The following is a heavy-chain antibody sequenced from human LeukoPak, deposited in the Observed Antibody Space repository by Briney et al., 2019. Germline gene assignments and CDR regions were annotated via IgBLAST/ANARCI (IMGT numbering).Heavy chain of an antibody. V-gene: IGHV3-23*01. CDR3: AKAPYCTSTSCHFSGYAQRPLDS. CDR2: ISGSGGST. Sequence: GGSLRLSCAASGFTSSSYAMSWVRQAPGKGLEWVSAISGSGGSTYYADSVKGRFTISRDNSINTLYLQMSSLRAEDAAVYYCAKAPYCTSTSCHFSGYAQRPLDSWGQGILVTVSS. D-gene: IGHD2-2*01. CDR1: GFTSSSYA. J-gene: IGHJ4*02.